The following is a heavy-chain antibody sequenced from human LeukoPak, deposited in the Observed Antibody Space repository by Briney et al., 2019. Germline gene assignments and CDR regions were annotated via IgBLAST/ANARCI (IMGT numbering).Heavy chain of an antibody. V-gene: IGHV1-69*13. CDR1: GGTFSSYA. J-gene: IGHJ4*02. D-gene: IGHD3-3*01. Sequence: SVKVSCKASGGTFSSYAISWVRQAPGQGLEWMGGIIPIFGTANYAQKFQGRVTITADESTSTAYMELCSLRSEDTAVYYCARDSDDFWSGYYTPQFDYWGQGTLVTVSS. CDR2: IIPIFGTA. CDR3: ARDSDDFWSGYYTPQFDY.